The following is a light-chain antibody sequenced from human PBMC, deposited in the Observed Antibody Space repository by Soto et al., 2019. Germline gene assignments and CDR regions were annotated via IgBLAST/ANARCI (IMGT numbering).Light chain of an antibody. CDR3: QQSYSTPT. CDR2: AAS. J-gene: IGKJ5*01. CDR1: QSISNY. Sequence: DIQMTQSPSSLSASVGDRATITCRASQSISNYLIWYQQTPGAPPQLLIYAASSLQSGPPSRFSGSGSGTDFTLTISSLQPEDFATYYCQQSYSTPTFGPGTRLEI. V-gene: IGKV1-39*01.